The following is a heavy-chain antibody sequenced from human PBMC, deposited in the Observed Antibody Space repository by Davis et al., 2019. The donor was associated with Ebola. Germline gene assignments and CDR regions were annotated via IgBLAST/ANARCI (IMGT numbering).Heavy chain of an antibody. J-gene: IGHJ3*02. V-gene: IGHV3-23*01. CDR2: LGTSADT. CDR3: AKDTSNIWFDI. D-gene: IGHD1-26*01. Sequence: PGGSLRLSCAASGFVFRTYVMRWVRQAPGKGLEWVSTLGTSADTYYADSVKGRFTISRDNSKNTLYLQMNGLRVEDTAIYYCAKDTSNIWFDIWGQGTNVTVSS. CDR1: GFVFRTYV.